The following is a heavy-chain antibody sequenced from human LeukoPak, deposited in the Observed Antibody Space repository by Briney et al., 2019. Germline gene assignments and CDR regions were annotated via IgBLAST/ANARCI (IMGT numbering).Heavy chain of an antibody. CDR2: ISSSSSYI. Sequence: GGSLRLSCAASGFTFSSYSMNWVRQAPGKGLEWVSSISSSSSYIYYADSVKGRFTISRDNSKNTLYLQMNSLRPEDTAVYYCARVRMVRGVITDYFEYWGQGTLVTVSS. J-gene: IGHJ4*02. CDR1: GFTFSSYS. D-gene: IGHD3-10*01. V-gene: IGHV3-21*01. CDR3: ARVRMVRGVITDYFEY.